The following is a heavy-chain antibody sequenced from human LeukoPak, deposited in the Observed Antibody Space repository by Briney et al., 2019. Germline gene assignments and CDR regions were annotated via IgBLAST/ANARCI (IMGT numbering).Heavy chain of an antibody. CDR2: IKEDGSDK. J-gene: IGHJ4*02. CDR3: ARDNGGPDDY. Sequence: PGGSLRLSCAASGFTFSNYWMNWVRQAPGKGLEWVANIKEDGSDKYYVDSVKGRFTISRDNAKNSLYLQMNSLRAEDTAVYYCARDNGGPDDYWGQGTLVTVSS. V-gene: IGHV3-7*01. D-gene: IGHD3-16*01. CDR1: GFTFSNYW.